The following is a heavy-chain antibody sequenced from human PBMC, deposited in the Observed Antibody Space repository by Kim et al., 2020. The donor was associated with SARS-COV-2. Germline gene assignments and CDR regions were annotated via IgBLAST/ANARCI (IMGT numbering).Heavy chain of an antibody. CDR2: VSGNGGST. Sequence: GGSLRLSCAASGFTFRSYAMSWVRQAPGKGLEWVSTVSGNGGSTYYADFVRGRFSISRDNSKNTLYLQMNSLRAEDTALYYCAKAFRAAAGPYYYYAMDVWGQGTTVTVSS. J-gene: IGHJ6*02. D-gene: IGHD6-13*01. V-gene: IGHV3-23*01. CDR3: AKAFRAAAGPYYYYAMDV. CDR1: GFTFRSYA.